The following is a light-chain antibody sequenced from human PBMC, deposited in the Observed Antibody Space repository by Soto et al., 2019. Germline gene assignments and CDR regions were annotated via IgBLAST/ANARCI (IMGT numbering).Light chain of an antibody. Sequence: EIVMTQSPATLSVPPGERATLSCRASQTVSTSLAWYQQKPGQSPRLLVYGASNRATGIPDRFSGSGSGTDFTLTISRLEPEDFAVYYCQQYNTSPRTLGQGTKVDIK. J-gene: IGKJ1*01. CDR1: QTVSTS. V-gene: IGKV3D-15*01. CDR2: GAS. CDR3: QQYNTSPRT.